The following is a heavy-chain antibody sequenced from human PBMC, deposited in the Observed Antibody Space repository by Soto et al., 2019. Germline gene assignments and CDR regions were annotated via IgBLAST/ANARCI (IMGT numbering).Heavy chain of an antibody. Sequence: SVTVACKASGGTFSSYAVSWVRQAHGQGLEWMGGIIPIFGTANYAQKFQGRVTITADESTSTAYMELSSLRSEDTAVYYCTGYCISTSCLNWFDPWGQGALVTSPQ. CDR1: GGTFSSYA. D-gene: IGHD2-2*01. J-gene: IGHJ5*02. CDR3: TGYCISTSCLNWFDP. V-gene: IGHV1-69*13. CDR2: IIPIFGTA.